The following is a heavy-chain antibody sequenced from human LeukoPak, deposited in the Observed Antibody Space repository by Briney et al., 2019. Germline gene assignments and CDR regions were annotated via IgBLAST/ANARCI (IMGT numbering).Heavy chain of an antibody. V-gene: IGHV3-23*01. Sequence: GGSLRLSCAASGFTFSSYAMHWVRQAPGKGLEWVSTISGGGGSTYYADSVKGRFTISRDNSKNTLYLQVNSLRAEDTAVYYCAKGGKWDVTPFDYWGQGTLVTVSS. CDR3: AKGGKWDVTPFDY. J-gene: IGHJ4*02. D-gene: IGHD1-26*01. CDR2: ISGGGGST. CDR1: GFTFSSYA.